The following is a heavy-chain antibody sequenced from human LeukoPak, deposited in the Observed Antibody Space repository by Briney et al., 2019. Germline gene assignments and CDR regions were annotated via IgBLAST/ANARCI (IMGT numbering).Heavy chain of an antibody. CDR3: ARGGYSYGSYYFDY. CDR1: GYSFTSYW. CDR2: IYPTDSDT. J-gene: IGHJ4*02. Sequence: GESLKSSCKGSGYSFTSYWIGWVRQMPGKGLEWMGIIYPTDSDTRYSPSFQGQVTISIDKSISTAYLQWRSLKASDSAMYYCARGGYSYGSYYFDYWGQGTLVTVSS. V-gene: IGHV5-51*01. D-gene: IGHD5-18*01.